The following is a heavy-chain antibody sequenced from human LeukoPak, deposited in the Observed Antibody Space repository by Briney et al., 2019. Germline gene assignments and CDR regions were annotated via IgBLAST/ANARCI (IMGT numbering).Heavy chain of an antibody. D-gene: IGHD5-18*01. J-gene: IGHJ3*02. CDR1: GFTFSSYE. CDR3: GGVGIHLLGAFDI. CDR2: ISSSGSTI. V-gene: IGHV3-48*03. Sequence: PGGSLRLSCAASGFTFSSYEMNWVRQAPGKGLEWVSYISSSGSTIYYADSVKGRFTISRDNAKNSLYLQMNSLRAGDTAVYYCGGVGIHLLGAFDIWGQGTIVTVSS.